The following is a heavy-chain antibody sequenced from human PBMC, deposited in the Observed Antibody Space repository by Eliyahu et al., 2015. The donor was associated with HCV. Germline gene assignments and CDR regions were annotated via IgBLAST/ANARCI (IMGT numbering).Heavy chain of an antibody. Sequence: QLQLQESGPGLVKPSETLSLTCTVSGXSIXSSSYYWGWIRQPPGKGLEWIGSIYYSGSTYYNPSLKSRVTISVDTSKNQFSLKLSSVTAADTAVYYCARRAPSEYYYDSSGYLYYFDYWGQGTLVTVSS. CDR1: GXSIXSSSYY. V-gene: IGHV4-39*01. CDR2: IYYSGST. D-gene: IGHD3-22*01. J-gene: IGHJ4*02. CDR3: ARRAPSEYYYDSSGYLYYFDY.